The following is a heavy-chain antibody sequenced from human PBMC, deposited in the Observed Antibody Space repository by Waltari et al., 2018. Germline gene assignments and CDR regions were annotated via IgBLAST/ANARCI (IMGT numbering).Heavy chain of an antibody. J-gene: IGHJ4*02. CDR3: ARDSLDSSGYGEY. D-gene: IGHD3-22*01. CDR2: IWYDGSNK. Sequence: QVQLVESGGGVVQPGRSLRLSCAASGFTFSSYGMHWVRQAPGKGLEGVAVIWYDGSNKYNADSVKGRFTISRDNSKNTLYLQMNSLRAEDTAVYYCARDSLDSSGYGEYWGQGTLVTVSS. V-gene: IGHV3-33*01. CDR1: GFTFSSYG.